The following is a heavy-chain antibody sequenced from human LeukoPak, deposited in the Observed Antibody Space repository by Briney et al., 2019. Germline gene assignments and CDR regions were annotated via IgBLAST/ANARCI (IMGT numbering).Heavy chain of an antibody. V-gene: IGHV1-2*02. Sequence: ASVKVSCKASGYTFTGYYMHWVRQAPGQGLEWMGWINPNSGGTNYAQKIQGRVTMTRDTSISTAYMELSRLRSDDTAVYYCARAYLQRLRLPGPYWGQGTLVTVSS. J-gene: IGHJ4*02. CDR3: ARAYLQRLRLPGPY. CDR2: INPNSGGT. D-gene: IGHD6-25*01. CDR1: GYTFTGYY.